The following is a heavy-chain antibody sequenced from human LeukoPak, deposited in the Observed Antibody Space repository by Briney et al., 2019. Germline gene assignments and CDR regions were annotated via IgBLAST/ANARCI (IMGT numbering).Heavy chain of an antibody. V-gene: IGHV4-61*02. CDR1: GGSISSGSYY. J-gene: IGHJ4*02. CDR2: ISTSGNT. D-gene: IGHD3-16*02. CDR3: ARDLESYDYVWGSFRSPPD. Sequence: PSETLSLTCTVSGGSISSGSYYWTWIRQPAGKGLEWIGRISTSGNTNYNPSLRSRVTLSVDTSKSQFSLRLSSVTAADTAVYYCARDLESYDYVWGSFRSPPDWGQGTLVTVSS.